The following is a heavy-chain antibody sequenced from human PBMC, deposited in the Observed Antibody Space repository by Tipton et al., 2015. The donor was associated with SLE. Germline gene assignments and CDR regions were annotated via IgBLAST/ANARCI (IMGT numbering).Heavy chain of an antibody. V-gene: IGHV4-39*01. CDR3: GGGYSYDSSGYQGGY. J-gene: IGHJ4*02. CDR1: GGSISSSSYY. CDR2: INHSGST. D-gene: IGHD3-22*01. Sequence: TLSLTCTVSGGSISSSSYYWSWIRQPPGKGLEWIGEINHSGSTNYNPSLKSRVTISVDTSKNQFSLKLSSVTAADTAVYYCGGGYSYDSSGYQGGYWGQGTLVTVSS.